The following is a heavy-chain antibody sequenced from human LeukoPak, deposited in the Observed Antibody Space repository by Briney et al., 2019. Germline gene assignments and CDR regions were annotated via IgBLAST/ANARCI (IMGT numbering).Heavy chain of an antibody. J-gene: IGHJ4*02. Sequence: ASVKVSCKASGYTFTSYDINWVRQATGQGLEWMGWMNPNSGNTGYAQKFQGRVTMTGNTSISTAYMELSSLRPEDTAVYYCARGGRSQWGYFDYWGQGTLVTVSS. D-gene: IGHD1-26*01. CDR2: MNPNSGNT. CDR1: GYTFTSYD. CDR3: ARGGRSQWGYFDY. V-gene: IGHV1-8*01.